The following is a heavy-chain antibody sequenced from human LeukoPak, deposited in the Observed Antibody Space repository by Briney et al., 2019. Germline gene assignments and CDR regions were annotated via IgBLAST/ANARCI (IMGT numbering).Heavy chain of an antibody. CDR2: MNPNGGNT. D-gene: IGHD6-13*01. Sequence: ASVTVSCKASGYTFTSCDINWVRQATGQGLEWMGWMNPNGGNTGYAQKFQGRVIMTRNTSISTAYMELSSLRSEDTAVYYCARGETAAAGTIWYFDLWGRGTLVTVSS. CDR1: GYTFTSCD. CDR3: ARGETAAAGTIWYFDL. V-gene: IGHV1-8*01. J-gene: IGHJ2*01.